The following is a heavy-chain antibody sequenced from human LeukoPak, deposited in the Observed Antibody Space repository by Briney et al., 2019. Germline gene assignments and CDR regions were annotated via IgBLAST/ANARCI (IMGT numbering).Heavy chain of an antibody. CDR1: GFTFSSYA. Sequence: PGGSLRLSCAASGFTFSSYAMSWVRQAPGKGLEWVSAISGSGGSTYYADSVKGRFTISRDNSKNTLYLQMNSLRAEDTAVYYCAKDSGYDFWSGYFFGYFDYRGQGTLVTVSS. D-gene: IGHD3-3*01. CDR2: ISGSGGST. V-gene: IGHV3-23*01. J-gene: IGHJ4*02. CDR3: AKDSGYDFWSGYFFGYFDY.